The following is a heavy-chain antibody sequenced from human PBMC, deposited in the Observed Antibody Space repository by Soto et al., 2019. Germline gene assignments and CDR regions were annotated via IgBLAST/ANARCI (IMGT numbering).Heavy chain of an antibody. CDR1: GFTFSSYG. D-gene: IGHD4-17*01. V-gene: IGHV3-30*18. J-gene: IGHJ4*02. CDR3: AKDGDGDYVSYFDY. CDR2: ISYDGSNK. Sequence: QVQLVESGGGVVQPGRSLRLSCAASGFTFSSYGRHWVRQAPGKGLEWVAVISYDGSNKYYADSVKGRFTISRDNSKNTLYLQMNSLRAEDTAVYYCAKDGDGDYVSYFDYWGQGTLVTVSS.